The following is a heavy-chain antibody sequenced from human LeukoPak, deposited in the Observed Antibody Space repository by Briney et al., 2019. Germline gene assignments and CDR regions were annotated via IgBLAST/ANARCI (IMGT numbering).Heavy chain of an antibody. CDR1: GFTFSGSA. V-gene: IGHV3-73*01. D-gene: IGHD1-26*01. J-gene: IGHJ4*02. CDR2: IRSKANNYAT. CDR3: TRHSVEYSRIL. Sequence: PGGSLRLSCAASGFTFSGSAMHWVRQASGKGLEWVGRIRSKANNYATAYGASVKGRFTISRDDSKNTAYLQMNSLKTEDTAVYYCTRHSVEYSRILGGQGTLVTVSS.